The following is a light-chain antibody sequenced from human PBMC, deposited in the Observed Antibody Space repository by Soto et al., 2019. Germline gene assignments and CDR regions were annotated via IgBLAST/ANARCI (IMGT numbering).Light chain of an antibody. V-gene: IGKV3-11*01. J-gene: IGKJ1*01. CDR1: QTINNN. CDR2: GAS. Sequence: IELTQSPGTLSLSPGERAALSCRASQTINNNVAWYQLKDGQVPRLVIYGASTRATDIPARFSGSGSGTEFTLTISSLEPEDFAVYFCQQRSNWPPTFGQGTKVDI. CDR3: QQRSNWPPT.